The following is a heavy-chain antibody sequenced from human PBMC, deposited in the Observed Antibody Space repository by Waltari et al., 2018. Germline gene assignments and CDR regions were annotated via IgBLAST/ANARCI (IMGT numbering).Heavy chain of an antibody. CDR1: GYTFTGYH. J-gene: IGHJ6*02. CDR3: AREMATIDYYYYGMDV. CDR2: INPNSGGT. Sequence: QVQLVQSGAEVKKPGASVKVSCKASGYTFTGYHMHWVRRAPGQGLEWMGWINPNSGGTNYAQKFQGWVTMTRDTSISTAYMELSRLRSDDTAVYYCAREMATIDYYYYGMDVWGQGTTVTVSS. D-gene: IGHD5-12*01. V-gene: IGHV1-2*04.